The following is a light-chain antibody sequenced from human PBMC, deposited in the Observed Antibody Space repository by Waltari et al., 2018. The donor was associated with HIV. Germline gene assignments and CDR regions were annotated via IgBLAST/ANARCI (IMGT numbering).Light chain of an antibody. CDR1: SGSVPTNYY. J-gene: IGLJ3*02. V-gene: IGLV8-61*01. CDR2: GTN. Sequence: QTVVTQEPSFSVSPGGTVTLTCGLSSGSVPTNYYPSWSQQTPGQAPRTLVYGTNSRASGVPERFSGSILGNNAARTITGAQADDESEYHWVLYMGSGIWVFGGGTKLTVL. CDR3: VLYMGSGIWV.